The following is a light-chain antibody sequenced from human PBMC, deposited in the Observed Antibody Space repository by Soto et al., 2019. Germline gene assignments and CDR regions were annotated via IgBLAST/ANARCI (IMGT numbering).Light chain of an antibody. Sequence: QSALTQPRSVSGSPGQSVTISCTGTSSDVGGSEYVSWYQQRPGKAPKLMIYDVTKRPSGVPDRFSGSKSGNTASLTISGPQAEDEGGYFRFSVAGKYTWVFGGGTKLTVL. CDR2: DVT. J-gene: IGLJ3*02. CDR1: SSDVGGSEY. V-gene: IGLV2-11*01. CDR3: FSVAGKYTWV.